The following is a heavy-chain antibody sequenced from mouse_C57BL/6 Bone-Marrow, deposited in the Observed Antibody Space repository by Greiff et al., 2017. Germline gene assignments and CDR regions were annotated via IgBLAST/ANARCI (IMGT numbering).Heavy chain of an antibody. CDR3: AATFFLYAMDY. CDR1: GYTFTSYG. CDR2: IYPRSGNT. Sequence: QVHVKQSGAELARPGASVKLSCKASGYTFTSYGISWVKQRTGQGLEWIGEIYPRSGNTYYNEKFKGKATLTADTSSSTAYMELRSLTSEDSAVYFCAATFFLYAMDYWGQGTSVTVSS. V-gene: IGHV1-81*01. J-gene: IGHJ4*01. D-gene: IGHD6-1*01.